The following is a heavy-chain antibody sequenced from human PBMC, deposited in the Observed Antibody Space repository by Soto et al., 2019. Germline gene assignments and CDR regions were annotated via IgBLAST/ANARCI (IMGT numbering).Heavy chain of an antibody. CDR1: GGTFSSYA. D-gene: IGHD3-9*01. CDR2: IIPIFGTA. Sequence: QVQLVQSGAEVKKPGSSVKVSCKASGGTFSSYAISWVRQAPGQGLEWMGGIIPIFGTANYAPKFQGRVTITADESTSTAYMELSSLRSEDTAVYYCAIGPTRYFDWYSAFDIWGQGTMVTVSS. J-gene: IGHJ3*02. V-gene: IGHV1-69*01. CDR3: AIGPTRYFDWYSAFDI.